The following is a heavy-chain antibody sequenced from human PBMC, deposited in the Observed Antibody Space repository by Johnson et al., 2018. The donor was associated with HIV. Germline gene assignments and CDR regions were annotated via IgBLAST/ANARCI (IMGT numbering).Heavy chain of an antibody. CDR3: ARVRVGAFDI. D-gene: IGHD1-26*01. Sequence: QVQLVESGGGLVQPGGSLRLSCAASGFTFSSYGMHWVRQAPGKGLEWVAFIRYDGSNKYYADSVKGRFTISRDNSKNALYLQMNSLRAEDTAVYYCARVRVGAFDIWGQGTMVTVSS. CDR1: GFTFSSYG. J-gene: IGHJ3*02. CDR2: IRYDGSNK. V-gene: IGHV3-30*02.